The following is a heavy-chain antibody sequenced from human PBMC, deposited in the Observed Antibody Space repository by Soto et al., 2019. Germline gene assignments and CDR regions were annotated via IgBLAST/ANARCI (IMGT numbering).Heavy chain of an antibody. J-gene: IGHJ4*02. CDR1: GFTFSSYG. D-gene: IGHD1-1*01. CDR3: AKRQLDY. CDR2: ISYDGSNK. V-gene: IGHV3-30*18. Sequence: PRGALRLSCAASGFTFSSYGMHWVRQAPGKGLEWVAVISYDGSNKYYADSVKGRFTISRDNSKNTLYLQMNSLRAEDTAVYYCAKRQLDYWGQGTLVTVSS.